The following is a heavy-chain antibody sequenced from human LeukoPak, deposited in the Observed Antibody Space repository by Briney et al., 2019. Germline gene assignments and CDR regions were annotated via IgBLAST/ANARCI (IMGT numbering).Heavy chain of an antibody. CDR1: GFTFTNPA. J-gene: IGHJ4*01. D-gene: IGHD4-23*01. V-gene: IGHV3-23*01. Sequence: GSLRLSCAASGFTFTNPAMSWVRQAPGKGLEWVSVVSGSGDFIYYGDSVKGRFTISRDNSKNTLYLQMSSLRAEDTALYYCAKTRGGNPRYYFDYWGHGTLVTVSS. CDR3: AKTRGGNPRYYFDY. CDR2: VSGSGDFI.